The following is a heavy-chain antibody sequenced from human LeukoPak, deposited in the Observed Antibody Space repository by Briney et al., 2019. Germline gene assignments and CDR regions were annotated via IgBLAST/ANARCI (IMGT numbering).Heavy chain of an antibody. D-gene: IGHD3-3*01. CDR1: GGSISSSSYY. CDR2: IYYSGST. V-gene: IGHV4-39*07. CDR3: ARALNYGSGYLPFDY. Sequence: PSETLSLTCTVSGGSISSSSYYWGWIRQPPGKGLEWIGSIYYSGSTYYNPSLKSRVTISVDTSKNQFSLKLSSVTAADTAVYYCARALNYGSGYLPFDYWGQGTLVTVSS. J-gene: IGHJ4*02.